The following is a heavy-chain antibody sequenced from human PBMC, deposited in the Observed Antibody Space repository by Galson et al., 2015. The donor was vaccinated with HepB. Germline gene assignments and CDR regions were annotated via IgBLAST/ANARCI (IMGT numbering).Heavy chain of an antibody. Sequence: SLRLSCAASGFTFDDYTMHWVRQAPGKGLEWVSLISWDGGSTYYADSVKGRFTISRDNSKNSLYLQMNSLRTEDTALYYCAKDIGAYCSSTSCYSMDVWGKGTTVTVSS. CDR2: ISWDGGST. V-gene: IGHV3-43*01. CDR3: AKDIGAYCSSTSCYSMDV. J-gene: IGHJ6*03. D-gene: IGHD2-2*01. CDR1: GFTFDDYT.